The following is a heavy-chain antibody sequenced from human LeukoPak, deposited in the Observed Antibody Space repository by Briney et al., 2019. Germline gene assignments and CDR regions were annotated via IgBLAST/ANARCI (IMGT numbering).Heavy chain of an antibody. V-gene: IGHV4-4*02. CDR1: GGSISRSNW. D-gene: IGHD3-10*01. CDR2: VYHSGST. CDR3: ARAYYGHYYLDV. Sequence: PSETLSLTCAVSGGSISRSNWWSWVRQPPGKGLEWIGEVYHSGSTNYTPSLNSRVTISVDTSKNQFSLKLNSVTGADTAVYYCARAYYGHYYLDVWGKGTTVTISS. J-gene: IGHJ6*03.